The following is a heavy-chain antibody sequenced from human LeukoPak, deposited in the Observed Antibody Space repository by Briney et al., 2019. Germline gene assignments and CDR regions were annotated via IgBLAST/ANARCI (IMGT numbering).Heavy chain of an antibody. CDR2: INCDGSRT. CDR1: GFTLSSSW. J-gene: IGHJ4*02. D-gene: IGHD2-21*02. Sequence: GASLRPSCAVSGFTLSSSWTHSVRHEARDGLMWVSRINCDGSRTNYADSVRGRFTVSRDNAKNTLYLQMNSLGDEDTALYYCARTSGFSGHWRDFDLWGQGTLVTVSS. V-gene: IGHV3-74*01. CDR3: ARTSGFSGHWRDFDL.